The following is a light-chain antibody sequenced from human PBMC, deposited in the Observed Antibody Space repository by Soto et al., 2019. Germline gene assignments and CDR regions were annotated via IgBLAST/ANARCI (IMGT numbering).Light chain of an antibody. Sequence: QSVLTQPPSVSGAPGQRVTISCTGSSSNIGAGYDVHWYRQLPGTAPKLLIYGNSNRPSGVPERISGSKSGTSASLAITGLQAEDEADYYCQSYDSSLTGYVLLGGGTKVTVL. J-gene: IGLJ2*01. CDR3: QSYDSSLTGYVL. CDR1: SSNIGAGYD. V-gene: IGLV1-40*01. CDR2: GNS.